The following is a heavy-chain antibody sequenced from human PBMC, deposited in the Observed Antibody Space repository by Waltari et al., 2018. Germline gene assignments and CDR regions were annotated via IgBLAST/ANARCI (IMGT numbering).Heavy chain of an antibody. CDR1: GFTFNPFW. V-gene: IGHV3-7*04. D-gene: IGHD1-26*01. Sequence: EVQLVESGGGLVQPGGSLRLSCVASGFTFNPFWMRWVRPAPGKGLEWVTDIKQDGSDTYYADSVKGRFTVSRDNAKNSLYLQMNSLRVEDTAVYYCARDWEGDRPNFDYWGQGTLVTVSS. CDR2: IKQDGSDT. J-gene: IGHJ4*02. CDR3: ARDWEGDRPNFDY.